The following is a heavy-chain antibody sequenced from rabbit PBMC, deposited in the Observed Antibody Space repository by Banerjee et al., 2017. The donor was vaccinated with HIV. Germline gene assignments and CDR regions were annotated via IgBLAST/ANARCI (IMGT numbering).Heavy chain of an antibody. CDR3: ARDRDTGTVYYFDL. CDR1: GFSFSSSYY. CDR2: IYAGSNGST. Sequence: QEQLVESGGGLVQPEGSLTLTCTASGFSFSSSYYMCWVRQAPGKGLEWIACIYAGSNGSTYYASWAKGRFTISKTSSTTVTLQMTSPTAADTATYFCARDRDTGTVYYFDLWGPGTLVTVS. V-gene: IGHV1S45*01. D-gene: IGHD7-1*01. J-gene: IGHJ4*01.